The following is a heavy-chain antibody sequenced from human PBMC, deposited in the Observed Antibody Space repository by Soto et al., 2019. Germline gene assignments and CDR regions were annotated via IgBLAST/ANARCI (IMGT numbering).Heavy chain of an antibody. D-gene: IGHD6-6*01. V-gene: IGHV1-18*01. CDR2: VNTYNGNP. Sequence: QVQLVQSGVEVKKPGASVKVSCKASGYTFTNYAISWVRQAPGRGLEWMGWVNTYNGNPYYAQIFQGRVNMTTDTSTGAAYMGLRSLKPDASANYYCARDSQYSTDWQRFDSWGQGTLVTVSS. J-gene: IGHJ4*02. CDR1: GYTFTNYA. CDR3: ARDSQYSTDWQRFDS.